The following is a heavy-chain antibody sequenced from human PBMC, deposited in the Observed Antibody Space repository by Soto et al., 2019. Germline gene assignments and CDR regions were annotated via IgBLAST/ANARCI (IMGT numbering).Heavy chain of an antibody. V-gene: IGHV4-61*01. J-gene: IGHJ4*02. CDR2: IYYSGST. CDR1: GGSISSSSYY. D-gene: IGHD2-21*02. CDR3: ARETPHCGGDCYYFDY. Sequence: SETLSLTCTVSGGSISSSSYYWSWIRQPPGKGLEWIGYIYYSGSTNYNPSLKSRVTISVDTSKNQFSLKLSSVTAADTAVYYCARETPHCGGDCYYFDYWGQGTLVTVSS.